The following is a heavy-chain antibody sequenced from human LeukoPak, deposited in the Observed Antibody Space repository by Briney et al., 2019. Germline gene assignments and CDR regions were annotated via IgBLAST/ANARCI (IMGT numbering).Heavy chain of an antibody. CDR1: GYTFTSYG. CDR3: AREKGYCSSTSCYDGAFDI. Sequence: GASVKVSCKASGYTFTSYGISWVRQAPGQGLEWMGWISAYNGNTNYVEKLQGRVTMTTDTSTGTAYMELGSLRSDDTAVYYCAREKGYCSSTSCYDGAFDIWGQGTMVTVSS. J-gene: IGHJ3*02. D-gene: IGHD2-2*01. V-gene: IGHV1-18*01. CDR2: ISAYNGNT.